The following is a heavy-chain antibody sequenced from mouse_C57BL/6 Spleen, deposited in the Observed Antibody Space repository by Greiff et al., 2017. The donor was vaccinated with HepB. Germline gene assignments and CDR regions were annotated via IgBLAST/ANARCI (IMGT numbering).Heavy chain of an antibody. J-gene: IGHJ2*01. CDR1: GYTFTSYW. Sequence: QVQLQQPGAELVKPGASVKLSCKASGYTFTSYWMHWVKQRPGRGLEWIGWIDPNSGGTKYNEKFKSKATLTVDKPSSTAYMQLSSLTSEDSAVYYCARGYGYDDEVYFDYWGQGTTLTVSS. CDR3: ARGYGYDDEVYFDY. CDR2: IDPNSGGT. D-gene: IGHD2-2*01. V-gene: IGHV1-72*01.